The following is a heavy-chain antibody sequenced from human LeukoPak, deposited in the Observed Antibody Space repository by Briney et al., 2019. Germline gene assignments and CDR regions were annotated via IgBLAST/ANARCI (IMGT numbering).Heavy chain of an antibody. D-gene: IGHD3-22*01. J-gene: IGHJ6*02. CDR2: IYHSGST. CDR1: GDSVTSNTYS. Sequence: SQTLSLTCAVSGDSVTSNTYSWTWIRQPPGKGLEWIGYIYHSGSTSYNPSLRSRVTMSLDKSKNQFSLKLSSVTAADTAVYYCARGSWDSSGYYHYYYGMDVWGQGTTVTVSS. V-gene: IGHV4-30-2*01. CDR3: ARGSWDSSGYYHYYYGMDV.